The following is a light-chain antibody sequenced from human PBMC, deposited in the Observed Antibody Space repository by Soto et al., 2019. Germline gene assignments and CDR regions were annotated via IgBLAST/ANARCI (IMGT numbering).Light chain of an antibody. J-gene: IGKJ1*01. CDR1: QSVSSY. CDR2: GAS. CDR3: QQYGSSGT. V-gene: IGKV3-20*01. Sequence: EIVLTQSPVTLSLSPGERATLSCRASQSVSSYLALYQQKPGQAPRLLIYGASNRATGIPDRFSGSGSGTDFTLTISRLEPEDFAVYYCQQYGSSGTFGQGTKVDI.